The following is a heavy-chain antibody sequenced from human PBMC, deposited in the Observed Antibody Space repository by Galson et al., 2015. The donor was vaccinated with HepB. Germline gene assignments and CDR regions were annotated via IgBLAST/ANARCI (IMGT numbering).Heavy chain of an antibody. CDR1: GYTFTSYY. V-gene: IGHV1-46*03. CDR2: INPSGGST. D-gene: IGHD3-9*01. CDR3: ARTLTPKHYDILTGYPDAFDI. Sequence: SVKVSCKASGYTFTSYYMHWVRQAPGQGLEWVGIINPSGGSTSYAQKFQGRVTMTRDTSTSTVYMELSSLRSEDTAVYYCARTLTPKHYDILTGYPDAFDIWGQGTMVTVSS. J-gene: IGHJ3*02.